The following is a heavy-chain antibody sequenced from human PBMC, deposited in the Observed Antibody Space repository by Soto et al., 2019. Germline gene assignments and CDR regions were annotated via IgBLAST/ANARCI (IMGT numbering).Heavy chain of an antibody. CDR1: GFTFDYYA. CDR3: VKDSYADFHRVLSTAEYFFDY. D-gene: IGHD2-15*01. V-gene: IGHV3-9*01. CDR2: ITWNSGKI. Sequence: LRLSCTASGFTFDYYAMHWVRQGPGRGLEWVSGITWNSGKIAYADSVKGRFTIARDDDNNSLYLQMNSLRPEDTALYYCVKDSYADFHRVLSTAEYFFDYWGHGTLVTVSS. J-gene: IGHJ4*01.